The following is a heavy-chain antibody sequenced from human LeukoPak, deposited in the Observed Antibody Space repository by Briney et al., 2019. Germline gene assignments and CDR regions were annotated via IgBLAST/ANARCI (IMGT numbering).Heavy chain of an antibody. J-gene: IGHJ6*03. D-gene: IGHD1-26*01. CDR1: GFTFSSYE. Sequence: PGGSLRLSCAASGFTFSSYEMNWVRQAPGKGLEWVSYISSSGSTIYYADSVRGRFTVYRDNAKNSLYLQMNSLRAEDTALYYCARAPGVGGKRMKNYNYYYYMDVWGKGTTVTVSS. CDR3: ARAPGVGGKRMKNYNYYYYMDV. CDR2: ISSSGSTI. V-gene: IGHV3-48*03.